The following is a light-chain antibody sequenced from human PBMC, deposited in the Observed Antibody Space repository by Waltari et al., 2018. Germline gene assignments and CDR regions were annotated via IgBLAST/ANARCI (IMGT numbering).Light chain of an antibody. CDR3: CSYAGSSTPVV. CDR1: SSDVGNYNL. V-gene: IGLV2-23*02. Sequence: QSALTQPASVSGSPGQSITISCTGTSSDVGNYNLVSWYQQHPGKAPRLIIYDVIKRPSGVSNRFSGSKSGNTASLTISGLQAEDEADYYCCSYAGSSTPVVFGGGTKLTVL. J-gene: IGLJ2*01. CDR2: DVI.